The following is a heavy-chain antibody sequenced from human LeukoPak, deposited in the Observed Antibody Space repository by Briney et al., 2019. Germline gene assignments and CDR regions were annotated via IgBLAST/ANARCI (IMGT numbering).Heavy chain of an antibody. D-gene: IGHD1-1*01. CDR1: GFTFSSSA. J-gene: IGHJ4*02. CDR3: ARGDWNFDY. V-gene: IGHV3-53*01. CDR2: IYRGGST. Sequence: GGSLRLSSAASGFTFSSSAMSWVRQAPGKGLEWVSVIYRGGSTNYADSAKGRFTISRDNSKNTLYLQMYSLRAEDTAVYYCARGDWNFDYWGQGTLVTVSS.